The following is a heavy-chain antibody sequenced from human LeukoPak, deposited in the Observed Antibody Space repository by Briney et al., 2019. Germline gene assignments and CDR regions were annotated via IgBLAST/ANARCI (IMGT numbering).Heavy chain of an antibody. D-gene: IGHD2-15*01. V-gene: IGHV1-24*01. CDR2: FDPEDGET. J-gene: IGHJ2*01. CDR1: GYTLTELS. Sequence: ASVKLSCKVSGYTLTELSMHWVRQAPGKGLEWMGSFDPEDGETIYAQTFQGRATMTEDTSTDTTYMELRSLRSEDTAVYYCATHTLFADVAYFDLWGRGTLVTVSS. CDR3: ATHTLFADVAYFDL.